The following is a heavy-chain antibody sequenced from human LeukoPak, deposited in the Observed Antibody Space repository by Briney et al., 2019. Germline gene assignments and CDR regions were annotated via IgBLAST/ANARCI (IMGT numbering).Heavy chain of an antibody. J-gene: IGHJ4*02. Sequence: PSETLSLTCTVSGGSISSGDYYWSWIRQPPGKGLEWIGYIYYSGSTYYNPSLKSRVTISVDTSKNQFSLKLSSVTAADTAVYYCASSYCSGGSCSFDYWGQGTLVTVSS. CDR2: IYYSGST. D-gene: IGHD2-15*01. V-gene: IGHV4-30-4*01. CDR1: GGSISSGDYY. CDR3: ASSYCSGGSCSFDY.